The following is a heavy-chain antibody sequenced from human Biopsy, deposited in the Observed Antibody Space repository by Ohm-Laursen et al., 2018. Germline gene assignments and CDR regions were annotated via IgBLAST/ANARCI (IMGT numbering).Heavy chain of an antibody. D-gene: IGHD3-3*01. CDR2: ISDSGST. CDR3: ARAGIYSWSGADV. J-gene: IGHJ6*02. V-gene: IGHV4-59*01. Sequence: PSQTLSLTCTVSGGSISSYYWSWIRQPPGKGLEWIGYISDSGSTNSNPSLKSRVTVSVDTSKNQFSLKLTSVTAADTAVYYCARAGIYSWSGADVWGQGTTVTVSS. CDR1: GGSISSYY.